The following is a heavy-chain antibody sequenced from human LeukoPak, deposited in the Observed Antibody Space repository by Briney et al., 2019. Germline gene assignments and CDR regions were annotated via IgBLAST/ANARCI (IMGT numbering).Heavy chain of an antibody. Sequence: GASVKVSCKASGGTFSSYAISWVRQAPGQGLEWMGGIIPIFGTANYAQKFQGRVTITADKSTSTAYMELSSLRSEDTAVYYCARDFTPYYYGSGNSLGYWGQGTLVTVSS. CDR3: ARDFTPYYYGSGNSLGY. CDR1: GGTFSSYA. CDR2: IIPIFGTA. J-gene: IGHJ4*02. D-gene: IGHD3-10*01. V-gene: IGHV1-69*06.